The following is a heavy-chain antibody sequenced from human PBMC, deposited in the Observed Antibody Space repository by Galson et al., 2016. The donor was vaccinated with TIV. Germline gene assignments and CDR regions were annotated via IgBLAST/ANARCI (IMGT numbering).Heavy chain of an antibody. D-gene: IGHD5-18*01. CDR3: ARIHRSYGMDV. J-gene: IGHJ6*02. CDR2: ISYDGSDK. Sequence: SLRLSCAASGFTFSSYGMHWVRQAPGKGLEWVAIISYDGSDKDYTDSVKGRFNISRDKSKNTLYLQMDSVRVEDTATYYCARIHRSYGMDVWGQGTTVTVSS. CDR1: GFTFSSYG. V-gene: IGHV3-33*01.